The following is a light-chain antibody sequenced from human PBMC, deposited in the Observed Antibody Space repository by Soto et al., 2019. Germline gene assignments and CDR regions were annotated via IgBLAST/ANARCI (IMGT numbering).Light chain of an antibody. CDR3: SSYTSSSPLGYV. Sequence: QSVLTQPASVSGSPGQSITISCTGTSSDVGGYNYVSWYQQHPGEAPKIMIYEVSNRPSGVSNRFSGSKSGNTASLTISGLQAEDEADYYCSSYTSSSPLGYVFGTGTKVTVL. J-gene: IGLJ1*01. V-gene: IGLV2-14*01. CDR2: EVS. CDR1: SSDVGGYNY.